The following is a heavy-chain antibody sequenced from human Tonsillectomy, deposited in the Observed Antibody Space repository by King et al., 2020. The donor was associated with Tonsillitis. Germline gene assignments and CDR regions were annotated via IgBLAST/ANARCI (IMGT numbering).Heavy chain of an antibody. J-gene: IGHJ4*02. Sequence: VQLQESGPGLVKPSETLSLTCTVSGGSISSYYWSWIRQPPGKGLEWIGYIYYSGSTNYNPSLKSRVTISVDTSKNQFSLKRSSVTAADTAVYYCARSRGAYSSGWYVFDYWGQGTLVTVSS. CDR2: IYYSGST. D-gene: IGHD6-19*01. V-gene: IGHV4-59*01. CDR3: ARSRGAYSSGWYVFDY. CDR1: GGSISSYY.